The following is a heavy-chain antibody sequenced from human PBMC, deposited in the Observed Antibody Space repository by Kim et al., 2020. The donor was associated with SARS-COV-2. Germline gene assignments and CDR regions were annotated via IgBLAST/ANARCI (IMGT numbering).Heavy chain of an antibody. D-gene: IGHD4-17*01. Sequence: SETLSLTCAVYGGCVSGYYWSWIRQPPGKGLEWLGEINHSGSTNYNPSLKSRVTISVDTSKNQFSLKLSSVTAADTAVYYCARGPGGDYVYYYYGMDVCGQGTTVTVSS. CDR1: GGCVSGYY. V-gene: IGHV4-34*01. CDR3: ARGPGGDYVYYYYGMDV. CDR2: INHSGST. J-gene: IGHJ6*02.